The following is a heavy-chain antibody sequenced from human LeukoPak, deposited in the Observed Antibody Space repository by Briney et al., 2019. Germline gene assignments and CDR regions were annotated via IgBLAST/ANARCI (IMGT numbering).Heavy chain of an antibody. J-gene: IGHJ4*02. CDR3: ARGSMHIYHLYTDY. Sequence: GGSLRLSCAASGFTFSNYWVSWFRRAPGQGLEWVASIKQDGSERYYADSVKGRFTISRDNAKNSLFLQLSSLRVEDTAVYYCARGSMHIYHLYTDYWGQGTLVTVSS. CDR1: GFTFSNYW. V-gene: IGHV3-7*01. D-gene: IGHD3-16*02. CDR2: IKQDGSER.